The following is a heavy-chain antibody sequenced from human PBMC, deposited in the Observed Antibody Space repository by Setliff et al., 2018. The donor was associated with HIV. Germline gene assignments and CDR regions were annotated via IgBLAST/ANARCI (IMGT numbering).Heavy chain of an antibody. V-gene: IGHV1-24*01. CDR1: GHTLTELS. D-gene: IGHD6-19*01. J-gene: IGHJ1*01. CDR3: ARDLSSGWYGEEYFQH. Sequence: EASVKVSCKVSGHTLTELSIHWVRQAPGKGLEWMGGFDPEDGETIYAQKFEGRVTMTRDTSISTAYMGLSRLRSDDTAVYYCARDLSSGWYGEEYFQHWGQGTLVTVSS. CDR2: FDPEDGET.